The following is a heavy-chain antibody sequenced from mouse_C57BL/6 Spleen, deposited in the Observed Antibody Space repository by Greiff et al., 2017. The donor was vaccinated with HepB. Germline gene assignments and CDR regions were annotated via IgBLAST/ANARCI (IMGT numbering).Heavy chain of an antibody. CDR3: ARRGYGSPFAY. CDR2: IHPNSGST. Sequence: QVQLQQPGAELVKPGASVKLSCKASGYTFTSYWMLWVKQRPGQGLEWIGMIHPNSGSTNYNEKFKSKATLTVDKSSSTAYMQLSSLTSEDSAVYYCARRGYGSPFAYWGQGTLVTVSA. CDR1: GYTFTSYW. V-gene: IGHV1-64*01. D-gene: IGHD1-1*01. J-gene: IGHJ3*01.